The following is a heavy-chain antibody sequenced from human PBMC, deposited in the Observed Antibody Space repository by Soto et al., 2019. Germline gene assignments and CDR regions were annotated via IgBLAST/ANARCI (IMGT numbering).Heavy chain of an antibody. CDR1: GYTFTNYW. CDR2: IYPVDSDT. J-gene: IGHJ6*02. Sequence: PGESLKISCKGSGYTFTNYWIGWVRQMPGKGLEGMGIIYPVDSDTKYNPSFQGQVTISADKSITTPYLQWSGLKASDSANYYCAASIFFYGMDVWGQGTTVTVSS. CDR3: AASIFFYGMDV. V-gene: IGHV5-51*01.